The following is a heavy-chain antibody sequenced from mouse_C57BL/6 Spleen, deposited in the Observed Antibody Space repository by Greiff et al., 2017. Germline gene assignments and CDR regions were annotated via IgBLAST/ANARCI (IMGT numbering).Heavy chain of an antibody. D-gene: IGHD1-1*01. J-gene: IGHJ2*01. CDR3: ARSDYGSSYPIDY. V-gene: IGHV1-82*01. CDR1: GYAFSSSW. Sequence: VQLQESGPELVKPGASVKISCKASGYAFSSSWMNWVKQRPGKGLEWIGRIYPGDGDTNYNGKFKGKATLTADKSSSTAYMQLSSLTSEDSAVYFCARSDYGSSYPIDYWGQGTTLTVSS. CDR2: IYPGDGDT.